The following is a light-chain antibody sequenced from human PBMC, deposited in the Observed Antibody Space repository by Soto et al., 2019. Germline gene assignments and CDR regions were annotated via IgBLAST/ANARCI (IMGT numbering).Light chain of an antibody. Sequence: QAVVTQPASVSGSPGQSITISCTGTSSDVGDYNYVSWYQHHPGKAPKLMIYEVRNRPSGVSNRFSGAKSGNTASLTISGLQAEDEADYYCSSYTSSSTRVFGGGTKVTVL. J-gene: IGLJ2*01. V-gene: IGLV2-14*01. CDR2: EVR. CDR1: SSDVGDYNY. CDR3: SSYTSSSTRV.